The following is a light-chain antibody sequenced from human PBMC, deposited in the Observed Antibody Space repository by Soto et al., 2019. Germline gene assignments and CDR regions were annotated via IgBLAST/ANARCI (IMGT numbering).Light chain of an antibody. CDR1: SSDVGGYNY. J-gene: IGLJ2*01. CDR2: DVS. Sequence: QSALTQPASVSGSPGQSITISCTGTSSDVGGYNYVSWYQQHPGKAPKLMIYDVSNRPSGVSNRFSGSKSGNTASLTISVLQPEDEAEYYCSSYTSTSTPHVVFGGGTKLTVL. CDR3: SSYTSTSTPHVV. V-gene: IGLV2-14*01.